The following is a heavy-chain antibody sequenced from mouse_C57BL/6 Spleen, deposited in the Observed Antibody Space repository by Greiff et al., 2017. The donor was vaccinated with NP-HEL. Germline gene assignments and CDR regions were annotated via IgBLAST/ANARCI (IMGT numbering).Heavy chain of an antibody. Sequence: EVILVESGGGLVKPGGSLKLSCAASGFTFSSYAMSWVRQTPEKRLEWVATISDGGSYTYYPDNVKGRFTISRDNAKNNLYLQMSHLKSEDTAMYYCARGGDYAHFDYWGQGTTRTVSS. CDR1: GFTFSSYA. CDR3: ARGGDYAHFDY. V-gene: IGHV5-4*03. J-gene: IGHJ2*01. D-gene: IGHD2-4*01. CDR2: ISDGGSYT.